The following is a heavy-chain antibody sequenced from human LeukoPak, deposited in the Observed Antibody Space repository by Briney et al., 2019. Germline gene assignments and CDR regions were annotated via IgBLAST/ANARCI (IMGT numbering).Heavy chain of an antibody. J-gene: IGHJ4*02. CDR1: GFTFSNAW. CDR2: IKSKTDGGTT. CDR3: ARDAKNCFDH. Sequence: GGSLRLSCAASGFTFSNAWMSWVRQAPGKGLEWVGRIKSKTDGGTTDYAAPVKGRFTISRDDSKNTLYLQMNSLRAEDTAVYYCARDAKNCFDHWGQGTLVTVSS. V-gene: IGHV3-15*01.